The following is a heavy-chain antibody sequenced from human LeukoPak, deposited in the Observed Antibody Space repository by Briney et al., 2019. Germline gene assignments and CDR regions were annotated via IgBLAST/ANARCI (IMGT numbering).Heavy chain of an antibody. V-gene: IGHV3-9*01. CDR1: GFTFDDYA. J-gene: IGHJ6*02. CDR3: AKGIAAADHYGMDV. D-gene: IGHD6-13*01. Sequence: GGSLRLSCAASGFTFDDYAMHWVRQAPGKGLEWVSGISWNSGSIGYADSVKGRFTISRDNAKNSLYLQMNSLRAEDTALYYCAKGIAAADHYGMDVWGQGTTVTVSS. CDR2: ISWNSGSI.